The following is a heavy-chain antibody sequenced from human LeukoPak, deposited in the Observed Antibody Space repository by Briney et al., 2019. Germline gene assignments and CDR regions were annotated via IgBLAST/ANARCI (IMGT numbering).Heavy chain of an antibody. D-gene: IGHD4-17*01. CDR3: TRGLHGALEL. CDR2: IKQDGSEK. V-gene: IGHV3-7*01. CDR1: GFTFSSYW. J-gene: IGHJ4*02. Sequence: GESLRLSCAASGFTFSSYWMTWVRQAPGKGLEWVGNIKQDGSEKYYVDSVKGRFAISRDNAENSLYLQMSSLRAEDTAVYYCTRGLHGALELWGQGTLVTVSS.